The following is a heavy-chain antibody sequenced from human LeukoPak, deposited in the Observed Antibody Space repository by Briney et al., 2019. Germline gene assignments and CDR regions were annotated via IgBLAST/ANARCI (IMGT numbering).Heavy chain of an antibody. CDR3: ARAGTAARLGMGFDS. Sequence: PGGSLRLSCTASEFSFSAYSMNWVRQAPGKGLEWVSTISSSSSSSYIYYADSVKGRFTISRDNAENSLDLQMNSLRVEDTAVYYCARAGTAARLGMGFDSWGQGTLATASS. J-gene: IGHJ4*02. V-gene: IGHV3-21*01. D-gene: IGHD6-6*01. CDR2: ISSSSSSSYI. CDR1: EFSFSAYS.